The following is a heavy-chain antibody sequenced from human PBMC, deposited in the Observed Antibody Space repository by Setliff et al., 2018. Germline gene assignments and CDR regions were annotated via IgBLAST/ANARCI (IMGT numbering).Heavy chain of an antibody. J-gene: IGHJ4*02. CDR3: ARDLKRSSGWKGPNFDY. Sequence: GASVKVSCKASGGTFSSYGFSWVRQAPGQGLEWMGWISAYNGNTNYAQKLQGRVTMTTDTSTSTAYMELRSLRSDDTAVYYCARDLKRSSGWKGPNFDYWGQGTLVTVSS. CDR2: ISAYNGNT. CDR1: GGTFSSYG. D-gene: IGHD6-19*01. V-gene: IGHV1-18*01.